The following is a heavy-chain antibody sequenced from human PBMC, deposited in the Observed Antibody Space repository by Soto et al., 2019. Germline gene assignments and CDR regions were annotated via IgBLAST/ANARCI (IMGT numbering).Heavy chain of an antibody. CDR1: GFTLNTYS. V-gene: IGHV3-48*02. J-gene: IGHJ5*02. CDR3: ARNNNWFDP. Sequence: EVQLVESGGGLVQPGGSLRLSCAASGFTLNTYSMSWVRQAPGKGLEWVSYISSSGSTIYYADSVKGRFTTSRAIAKHSLYLQMDSLRDEDTDVYYCARNNNWFDPWGQGTLVTVSS. CDR2: ISSSGSTI.